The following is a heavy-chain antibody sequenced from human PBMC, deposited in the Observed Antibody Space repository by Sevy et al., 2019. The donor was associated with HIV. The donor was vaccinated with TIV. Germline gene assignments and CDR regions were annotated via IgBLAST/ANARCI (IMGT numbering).Heavy chain of an antibody. V-gene: IGHV4-30-4*01. CDR1: GGSISSGDYY. CDR2: IYYSGRT. D-gene: IGHD3-3*01. CDR3: ARDSYYDFWSGYQGYYYYGMDV. J-gene: IGHJ6*02. Sequence: TLSLTCTVSGGSISSGDYYWSWIRQPPGKGLEWIGYIYYSGRTYYNPSLKSRVTISVDTSKNQFSLKLSSVTAAETAVYYCARDSYYDFWSGYQGYYYYGMDVWGQGTTVTVSS.